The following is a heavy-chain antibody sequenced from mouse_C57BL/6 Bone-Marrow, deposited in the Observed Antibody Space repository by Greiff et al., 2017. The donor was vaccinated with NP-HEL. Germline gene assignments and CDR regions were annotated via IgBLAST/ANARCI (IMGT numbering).Heavy chain of an antibody. CDR3: ARYDYSGSSAFAY. CDR1: GYSFTGYY. V-gene: IGHV1-42*01. CDR2: INPSTGGT. D-gene: IGHD1-1*01. J-gene: IGHJ3*01. Sequence: VQLQQSGPELVKPGASVKISCKASGYSFTGYYMNWVKQSPEKSLEWIGEINPSTGGTTYNQKFKAKATLTVDKSSSTAYMQLKSLTSEDSAVYYCARYDYSGSSAFAYWGQGTLVTVSA.